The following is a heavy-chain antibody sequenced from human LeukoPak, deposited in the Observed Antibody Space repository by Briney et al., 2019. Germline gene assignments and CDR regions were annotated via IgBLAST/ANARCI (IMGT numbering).Heavy chain of an antibody. CDR1: GFTFSSYA. Sequence: GGSLRLSCAASGFTFSSYAMSWVRQAPGKGLEWVSAISGSGGSTYYADSVKGRFTISRDNSKNTLYLQMNSLRAEDTAVYYCAKPGCSGTNCYKGWFDPWGQGTLVTVSS. CDR2: ISGSGGST. V-gene: IGHV3-23*01. CDR3: AKPGCSGTNCYKGWFDP. J-gene: IGHJ5*02. D-gene: IGHD2-2*02.